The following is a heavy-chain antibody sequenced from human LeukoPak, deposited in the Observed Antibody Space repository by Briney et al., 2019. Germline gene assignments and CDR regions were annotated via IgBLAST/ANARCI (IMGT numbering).Heavy chain of an antibody. V-gene: IGHV4-4*09. J-gene: IGHJ5*02. CDR2: IYTSGST. D-gene: IGHD2-2*01. CDR1: GGSISSYY. CDR3: ARTPIVVVPAAIGFWFDP. Sequence: SETLSLTCTVSGGSISSYYWSWIRQPPGEGLEWIGYIYTSGSTNYNPSLKSRVTISVDTSKNQFSLKLSSVTAADTAVYYCARTPIVVVPAAIGFWFDPWGQGTLVTVSS.